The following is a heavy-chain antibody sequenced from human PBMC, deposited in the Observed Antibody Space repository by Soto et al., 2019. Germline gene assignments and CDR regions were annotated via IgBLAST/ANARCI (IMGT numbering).Heavy chain of an antibody. D-gene: IGHD6-6*01. Sequence: EVQLLESGGGLVQPGGSLRLSCAASGFTFSSYAMSWVRQAPGKGLEWVSAISGSGADTYYADCVKGRFTISRDNSKNTLYLQMNNLRAEDTAVYYCANQQVAFDYWGQGTLVTVSS. V-gene: IGHV3-23*01. CDR2: ISGSGADT. CDR3: ANQQVAFDY. CDR1: GFTFSSYA. J-gene: IGHJ4*02.